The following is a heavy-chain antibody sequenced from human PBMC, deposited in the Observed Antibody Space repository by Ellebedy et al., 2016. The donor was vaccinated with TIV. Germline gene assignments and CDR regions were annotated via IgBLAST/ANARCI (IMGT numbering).Heavy chain of an antibody. CDR3: ARDPQENGLYGMDV. J-gene: IGHJ6*02. Sequence: MPSETLSLTCTVSGGSISSYYWSWIRQPPGKGLEWIGYIYYSGSTNYNPSLKSRVTMSVDKSKNQFSLKLSSVTAADTAVYYCARDPQENGLYGMDVWGQGTTVTVSS. CDR1: GGSISSYY. D-gene: IGHD2-8*01. CDR2: IYYSGST. V-gene: IGHV4-59*12.